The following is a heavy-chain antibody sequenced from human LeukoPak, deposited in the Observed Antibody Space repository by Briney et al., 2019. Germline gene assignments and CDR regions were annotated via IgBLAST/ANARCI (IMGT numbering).Heavy chain of an antibody. CDR3: ARGNPLWGNGVFPLDY. D-gene: IGHD3-16*01. CDR2: IIPIFGTA. Sequence: GASVKVSCKASGGTFSSYAISWVRQAPGQGLEWMGGIIPIFGTANYAQKFQGRVTITADESTSTAYMELSSLRSEDTAVYYCARGNPLWGNGVFPLDYWGQGTLVTVSS. CDR1: GGTFSSYA. J-gene: IGHJ4*02. V-gene: IGHV1-69*13.